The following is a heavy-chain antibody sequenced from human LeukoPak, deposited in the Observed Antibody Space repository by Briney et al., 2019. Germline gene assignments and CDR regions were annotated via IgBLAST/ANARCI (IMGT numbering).Heavy chain of an antibody. Sequence: GSLRLSCAASGFTFSSYSMNWVRQAPGKGLGWVSSISSSSSYIYYADSVKGRFTISRDNAKNSLYLQMNSLRAEDTAVYYCARAGGAYCGGDCYSARAFDIWGQGTMVTVSS. CDR3: ARAGGAYCGGDCYSARAFDI. D-gene: IGHD2-21*01. CDR2: ISSSSSYI. CDR1: GFTFSSYS. J-gene: IGHJ3*02. V-gene: IGHV3-21*01.